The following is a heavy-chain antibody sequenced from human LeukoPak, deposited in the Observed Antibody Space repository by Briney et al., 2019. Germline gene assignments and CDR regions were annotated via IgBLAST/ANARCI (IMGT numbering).Heavy chain of an antibody. V-gene: IGHV4-4*07. J-gene: IGHJ4*02. CDR1: GYSISSGYY. CDR3: ARAGSGSSFDY. Sequence: SETLSLTCTVSGYSISSGYYWSWIRQPAGKGLEWIGRIYTSGSTNYNPSLKSRVTMSVDTSKNQFSLKLSSVTAADTAVYYCARAGSGSSFDYWGQGTLVTVSS. D-gene: IGHD3-10*01. CDR2: IYTSGST.